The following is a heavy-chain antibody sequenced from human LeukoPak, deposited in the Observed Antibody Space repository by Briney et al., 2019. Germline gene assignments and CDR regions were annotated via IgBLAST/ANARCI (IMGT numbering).Heavy chain of an antibody. CDR3: ARGYASPLWYFDL. CDR1: EYTFTAYY. D-gene: IGHD3-16*01. V-gene: IGHV1-2*02. Sequence: ASVKVSCKASEYTFTAYYVHWVRQAPGQGLEWMGWINPNSGDTNFAQNFQGRVTMTRDTSISTAYMELTRLRSDDTAVYYCARGYASPLWYFDLWGRGTLVTVSS. J-gene: IGHJ2*01. CDR2: INPNSGDT.